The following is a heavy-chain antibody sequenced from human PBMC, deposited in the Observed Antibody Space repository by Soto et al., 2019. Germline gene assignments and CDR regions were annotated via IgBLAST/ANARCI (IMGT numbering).Heavy chain of an antibody. CDR1: GFVFSTYA. J-gene: IGHJ4*02. CDR3: VRTSLVVASATREDY. V-gene: IGHV3-74*01. Sequence: PGGSLTRSCAASGFVFSTYAMAWVLQAPGKGLVWVSRINSDGSSTSYGDSVKGRFTISRDNAKNTLYLQMNSLRAEDTAVYYCVRTSLVVASATREDYWGQGTLVTVSS. D-gene: IGHD2-15*01. CDR2: INSDGSST.